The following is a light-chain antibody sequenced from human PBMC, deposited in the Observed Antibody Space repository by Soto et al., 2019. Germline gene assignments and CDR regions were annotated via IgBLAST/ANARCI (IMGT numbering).Light chain of an antibody. Sequence: QAVVTQEPSLTVSPGGTVTLTCGSSTGAVTSAHYPYWFQQKPGQAPRTPIYDTTNKHSWTPARFSGSLLGGKAALTLSGAQPEDEAEYYCLLSYSDEKVFGTGTKVTVL. CDR3: LLSYSDEKV. V-gene: IGLV7-46*01. CDR2: DTT. CDR1: TGAVTSAHY. J-gene: IGLJ1*01.